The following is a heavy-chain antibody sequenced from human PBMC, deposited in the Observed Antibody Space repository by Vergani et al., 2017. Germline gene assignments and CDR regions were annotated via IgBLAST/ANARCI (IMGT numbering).Heavy chain of an antibody. CDR3: ARGFYGGNSCFDY. CDR1: GGSISSYY. CDR2: IYYSGST. J-gene: IGHJ4*02. D-gene: IGHD4-23*01. V-gene: IGHV4-59*01. Sequence: QVQLQESGPGLVKPSETLSLTCTVSGGSISSYYWSWIRQPPGKGLEWIGYIYYSGSTNYNPSLKSRVTISVDTCKNQFSLKLSSLTAADTAVYYCARGFYGGNSCFDYWGQGTLVTVSS.